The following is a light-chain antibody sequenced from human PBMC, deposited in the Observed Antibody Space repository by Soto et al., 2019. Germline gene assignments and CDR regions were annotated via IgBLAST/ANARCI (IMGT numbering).Light chain of an antibody. CDR3: QQYHNCPIT. Sequence: EIVMTHSPATLSVSPGGIATLSCRASQSISDTLAWYQQKPGQAPRLLIYSASTRATGISARFSGSGSGTEFTPTISSLQSEDFAVYYCQQYHNCPITFGHGTRLEIK. CDR2: SAS. V-gene: IGKV3-15*01. CDR1: QSISDT. J-gene: IGKJ5*01.